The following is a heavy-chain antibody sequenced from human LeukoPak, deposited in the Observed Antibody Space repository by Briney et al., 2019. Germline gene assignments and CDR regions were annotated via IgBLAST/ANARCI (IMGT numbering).Heavy chain of an antibody. CDR1: GFTFSSYD. CDR2: INDSGVST. J-gene: IGHJ6*02. V-gene: IGHV3-23*01. Sequence: PGGSLRLSCAASGFTFSSYDMSWVRQAPGKGLEWVSAINDSGVSTYYADSVKGRFTISRDNSRITLYLQMNSLRAEDTAVYYCARDRELDYGGNQNYYGMDVWGQGTTVTVSS. CDR3: ARDRELDYGGNQNYYGMDV. D-gene: IGHD4-23*01.